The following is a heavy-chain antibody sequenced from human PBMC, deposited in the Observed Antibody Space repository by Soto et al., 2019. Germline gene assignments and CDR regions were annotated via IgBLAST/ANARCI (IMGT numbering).Heavy chain of an antibody. CDR1: GFTLNHYG. CDR2: ISYDGRNK. Sequence: PGESLKIPWAASGFTLNHYGMHWVRQAPGKGLEWVAVISYDGRNKYYADSVKGRFTISRDNSKNTLYLQMNSLRAEDTAVYYCAREVGATEAGAYFDNWGQGTLVTVSS. V-gene: IGHV3-30*03. J-gene: IGHJ4*02. D-gene: IGHD1-26*01. CDR3: AREVGATEAGAYFDN.